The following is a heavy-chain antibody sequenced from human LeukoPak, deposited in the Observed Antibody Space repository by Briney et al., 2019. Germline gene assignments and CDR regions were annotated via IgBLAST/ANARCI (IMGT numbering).Heavy chain of an antibody. J-gene: IGHJ4*02. CDR1: GSTFSRYW. CDR3: TTGIGNYYYY. Sequence: GGSLRLSCAASGSTFSRYWMPWVRQAPGKGLVWVSRVKSDGSDTIYADSVKGRFTISRDNAKNTLYLQMDSLRAEDTAVYYCTTGIGNYYYYWGQGTPVTVAS. CDR2: VKSDGSDT. V-gene: IGHV3-74*01. D-gene: IGHD3-10*01.